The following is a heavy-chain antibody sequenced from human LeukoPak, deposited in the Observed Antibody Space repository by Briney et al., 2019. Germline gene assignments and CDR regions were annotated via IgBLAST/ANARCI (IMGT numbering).Heavy chain of an antibody. CDR2: TYYSGTT. CDR3: ARLGLFLSLMFYVDL. D-gene: IGHD2/OR15-2a*01. V-gene: IGHV4-59*01. J-gene: IGHJ4*02. CDR1: GPSTTSEY. Sequence: SETLSPTCTVSGPSTTSEYWRCIRPPQGKGLEWIGYTYYSGTTTYHPSLKSRATISEDTSKNQFSLKRSSVTAATPAVFTGARLGLFLSLMFYVDLWGRGHLVTVS.